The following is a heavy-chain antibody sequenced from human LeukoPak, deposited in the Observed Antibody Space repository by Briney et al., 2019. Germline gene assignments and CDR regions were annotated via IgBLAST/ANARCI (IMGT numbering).Heavy chain of an antibody. V-gene: IGHV3-48*02. CDR2: MTSSTSTI. CDR1: GFTFSGYS. J-gene: IGHJ4*02. Sequence: GGSLRLSCAASGFTFSGYSMNWVRQAPGKGLEWASFMTSSTSTIYYADSVKGRFTISRDNAKNSLYLQMNSLRDEDTAVYYCARVRGTSLQSCYFDSWGQGTLVTVSS. CDR3: ARVRGTSLQSCYFDS.